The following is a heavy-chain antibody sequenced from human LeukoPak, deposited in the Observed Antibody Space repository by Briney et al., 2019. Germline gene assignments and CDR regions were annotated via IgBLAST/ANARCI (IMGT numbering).Heavy chain of an antibody. CDR1: GGSFSGYY. CDR2: ISHSERT. J-gene: IGHJ4*02. D-gene: IGHD6-25*01. V-gene: IGHV4-34*01. Sequence: SETLSLTCAVYGGSFSGYYWTWIRQPPGKGLEWIGEISHSERTNSNPSLKSRVTMSLDTSKNQFSLKLTSVTAAGTAVYYCARLRQIVAANADPSSGFDHWGQGTLVTVSS. CDR3: ARLRQIVAANADPSSGFDH.